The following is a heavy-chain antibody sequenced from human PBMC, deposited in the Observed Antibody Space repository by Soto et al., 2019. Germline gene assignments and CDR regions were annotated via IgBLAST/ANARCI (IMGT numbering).Heavy chain of an antibody. V-gene: IGHV2-5*02. D-gene: IGHD5-12*01. CDR1: GFSLSTTGVA. CDR3: AHSQRGPRDF. CDR2: IYWDDDT. J-gene: IGHJ4*02. Sequence: QITLKESGPTLVRPTQTLTLTCTVSGFSLSTTGVAVAWIRPPPGEALESLELIYWDDDTRYNSSLKSRLTPTKATSRDQVVLATPHLAPMAPASYFCAHSQRGPRDFWAPGILVTASS.